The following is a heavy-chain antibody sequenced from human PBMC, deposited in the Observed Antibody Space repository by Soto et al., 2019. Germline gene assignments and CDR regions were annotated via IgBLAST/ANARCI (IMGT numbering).Heavy chain of an antibody. D-gene: IGHD5-12*01. CDR2: IYYSGST. V-gene: IGHV4-61*08. Sequence: SETLSLTCAVSGGSISSGGYSWSWIRQPPGKGLEWIGYIYYSGSTNYNPSLKSRVTISVDTSKNQFSLKLSSVTAADTAVYYCARGGRATTENWFDPWGQGTLVTVSS. CDR3: ARGGRATTENWFDP. J-gene: IGHJ5*02. CDR1: GGSISSGGYS.